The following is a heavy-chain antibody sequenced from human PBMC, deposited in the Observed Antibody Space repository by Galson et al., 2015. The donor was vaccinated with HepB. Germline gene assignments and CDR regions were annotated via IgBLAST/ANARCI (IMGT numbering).Heavy chain of an antibody. V-gene: IGHV1-69*13. CDR2: IIPIFGTA. CDR1: GGTFSSYA. J-gene: IGHJ6*02. D-gene: IGHD5-12*01. Sequence: SVKVSCKASGGTFSSYAISWVRQAPGQGLEWMGGIIPIFGTANYAQKFQGRVTITADESTSTAYMELSSLRSEDTAVYYCAREGGLIGYSGYDYYYGMDVWGQGTTVTVSS. CDR3: AREGGLIGYSGYDYYYGMDV.